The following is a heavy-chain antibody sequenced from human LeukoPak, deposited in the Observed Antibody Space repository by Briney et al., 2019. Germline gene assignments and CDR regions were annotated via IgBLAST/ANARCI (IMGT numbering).Heavy chain of an antibody. J-gene: IGHJ4*02. D-gene: IGHD6-19*01. Sequence: GGSLRLSCAASGFTFSSYWMHWLRQAPGKGLVWVSRINSDGSSTSYPDSVKGRFTISRDNAKNTLYLQMNSLRAEDTAVYYCARRIAVAGNFDYWGQGALVTVSS. CDR3: ARRIAVAGNFDY. CDR2: INSDGSST. V-gene: IGHV3-74*01. CDR1: GFTFSSYW.